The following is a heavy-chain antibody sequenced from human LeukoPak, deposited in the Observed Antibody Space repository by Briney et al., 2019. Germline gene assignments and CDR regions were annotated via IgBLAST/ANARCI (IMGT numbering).Heavy chain of an antibody. V-gene: IGHV3-53*01. CDR2: IYSGGST. CDR1: GFTVSSNY. CDR3: AREIAVAGTDY. Sequence: PGGSLRLSCAASGFTVSSNYMSWVRQAPGKGLEWVSVIYSGGSTYYADSVKGRFTISRDNAKNSLYLQMNSLRAEDTAVYYCAREIAVAGTDYWGQGTLVTVSS. J-gene: IGHJ4*02. D-gene: IGHD6-19*01.